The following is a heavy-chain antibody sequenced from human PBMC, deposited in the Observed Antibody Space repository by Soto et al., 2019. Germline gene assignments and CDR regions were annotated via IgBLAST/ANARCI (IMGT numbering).Heavy chain of an antibody. V-gene: IGHV1-18*01. J-gene: IGHJ4*02. D-gene: IGHD3-10*01. CDR2: ISAYNGNT. Sequence: ASVKVSCKASGYTFTSYGISWVRQAPGQGLEWMGWISAYNGNTNYAQKLQGRVTMTTDTSTSTAYMELRSLRAEDTAVYYCARDLDTLEGDTWFPDYWGQGTLVTVSS. CDR1: GYTFTSYG. CDR3: ARDLDTLEGDTWFPDY.